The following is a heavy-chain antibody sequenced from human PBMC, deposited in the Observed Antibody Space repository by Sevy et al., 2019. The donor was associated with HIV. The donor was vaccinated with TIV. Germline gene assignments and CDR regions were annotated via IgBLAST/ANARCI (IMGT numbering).Heavy chain of an antibody. CDR3: GRGGYGDYYYYGVDV. V-gene: IGHV3-30*03. Sequence: GGSLRLSCVGSGFTFRNFGVHWLRQAPGKGLEWLSVVSYDGSSKYYVDSVKGRFIVSRDNSKNTLYLQMNSLRTEDTAVYYCGRGGYGDYYYYGVDVWGQGTTVTVSS. CDR2: VSYDGSSK. J-gene: IGHJ6*02. D-gene: IGHD5-18*01. CDR1: GFTFRNFG.